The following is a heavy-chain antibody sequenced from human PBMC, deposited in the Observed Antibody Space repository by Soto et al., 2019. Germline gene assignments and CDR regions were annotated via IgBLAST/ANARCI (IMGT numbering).Heavy chain of an antibody. J-gene: IGHJ6*02. V-gene: IGHV3-30-3*01. CDR2: ISYDGSNK. CDR3: ARDPRLPTKYYYYYGMDV. CDR1: GFTFSSYA. Sequence: PGGSLRLSCAASGFTFSSYAMHWVRQAPGKGLEWVAVISYDGSNKYYADSVKGRFTISRDNSKNTLYLQMNSLRAEDTAVYYCARDPRLPTKYYYYYGMDVWGQGTTVTVSS. D-gene: IGHD6-25*01.